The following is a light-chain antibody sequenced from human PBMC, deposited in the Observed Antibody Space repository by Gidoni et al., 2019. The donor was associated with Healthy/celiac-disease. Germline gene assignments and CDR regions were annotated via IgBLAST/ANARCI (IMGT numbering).Light chain of an antibody. CDR3: QQRSNWLT. CDR1: QSVSSY. V-gene: IGKV3-11*01. CDR2: DAS. J-gene: IGKJ4*01. Sequence: EIVLTPFPATLTLSPGERATLSCRASQSVSSYLAWYQQKPGQAPRLLIYDASNRATGIPARFSGSGSGTDFTLTISSLEPEDFAVYYCQQRSNWLTFGGGTKVEIK.